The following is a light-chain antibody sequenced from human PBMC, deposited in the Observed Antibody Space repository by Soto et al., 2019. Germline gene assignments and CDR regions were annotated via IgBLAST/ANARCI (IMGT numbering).Light chain of an antibody. CDR2: EVT. Sequence: QSALTQPPSASGSPGQSVTISCTGTSSDVGGYNYVSWYQQYPGKAPKLMICEVTKRPSGVPDRFSGSKSGITASLTVSGLQTEDEADYYCSSYTSSNNYVFGPGTKLTVL. CDR3: SSYTSSNNYV. CDR1: SSDVGGYNY. J-gene: IGLJ1*01. V-gene: IGLV2-8*01.